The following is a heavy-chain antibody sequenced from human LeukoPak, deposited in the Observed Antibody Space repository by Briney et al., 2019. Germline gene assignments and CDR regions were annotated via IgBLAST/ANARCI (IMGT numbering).Heavy chain of an antibody. D-gene: IGHD6-13*01. CDR3: ARGSIAAAAWFDP. Sequence: GGSLRLSCAASGFTVSSNYMSWIRQAPGKGLEWVSYISSSSSYTNYADSVKGRFTISRDNAKNSLYLQMNSLRAEDTAVYYCARGSIAAAAWFDPWGQGTLVTVSS. CDR2: ISSSSSYT. J-gene: IGHJ5*02. CDR1: GFTVSSNY. V-gene: IGHV3-11*05.